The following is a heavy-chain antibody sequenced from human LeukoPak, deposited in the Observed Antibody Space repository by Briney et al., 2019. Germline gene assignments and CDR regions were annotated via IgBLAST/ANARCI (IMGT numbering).Heavy chain of an antibody. D-gene: IGHD6-6*01. CDR3: ARRRYSSSSIGYYYYMDV. J-gene: IGHJ6*03. Sequence: EASVKVSCKASGYTFTGYYMHWVRQAPGQGLEWMGWINPNSGGTNYAQKFQGRVTMTRDTSISTAYMELSRLRSDDTAVYYCARRRYSSSSIGYYYYMDVWGKGTTVTVSS. CDR1: GYTFTGYY. V-gene: IGHV1-2*02. CDR2: INPNSGGT.